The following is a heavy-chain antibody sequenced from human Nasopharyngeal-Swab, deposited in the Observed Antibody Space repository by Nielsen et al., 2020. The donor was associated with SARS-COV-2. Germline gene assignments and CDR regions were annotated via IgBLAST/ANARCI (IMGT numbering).Heavy chain of an antibody. CDR3: ARSGIGGDCYSALCAFDI. CDR1: GYTFTSYA. D-gene: IGHD2-21*02. J-gene: IGHJ3*02. V-gene: IGHV1-3*01. CDR2: INAGNGNT. Sequence: ASVKVSCKASGYTFTSYAMHWVRQAPGQRLEWMGWINAGNGNTKYSQKLQGRVTMTTDTSTSTAYMELRSLRSDDTAVYYCARSGIGGDCYSALCAFDIWGQGTMVTVSS.